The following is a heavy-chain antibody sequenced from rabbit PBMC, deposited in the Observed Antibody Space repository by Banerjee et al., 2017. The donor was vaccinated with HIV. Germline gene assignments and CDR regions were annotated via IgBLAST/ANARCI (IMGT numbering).Heavy chain of an antibody. J-gene: IGHJ4*01. V-gene: IGHV1S45*01. CDR3: ARDSSGYYLSFNL. D-gene: IGHD1-1*01. CDR1: GIDFSSSFW. Sequence: QEQLVESGGGLVTLGGSLKLSCKASGIDFSSSFWISWVRQAPGKGLEWIACIYPPAGAADYASWVNGRFTISKTSSTTVTLQMTSLTAADTATYFCARDSSGYYLSFNLWGPGTLVTVS. CDR2: IYPPAGAA.